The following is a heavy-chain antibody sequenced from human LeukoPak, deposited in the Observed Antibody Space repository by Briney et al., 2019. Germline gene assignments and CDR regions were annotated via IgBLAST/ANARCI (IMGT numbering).Heavy chain of an antibody. CDR3: ARSRLAVAADYYYGMDV. CDR1: GGSISSYY. J-gene: IGHJ6*02. Sequence: SETLSLTCTVSGGSISSYYWSWIRQPPGKGLEWIGYIYYSGGTNYNPSLKSRVTISVDTPKDQFSLKLSSVTAADTAVYYCARSRLAVAADYYYGMDVWGQGTTVTVSS. D-gene: IGHD6-19*01. V-gene: IGHV4-59*08. CDR2: IYYSGGT.